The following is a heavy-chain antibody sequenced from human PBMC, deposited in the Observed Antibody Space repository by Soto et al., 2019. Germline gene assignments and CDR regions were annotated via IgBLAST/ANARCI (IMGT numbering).Heavy chain of an antibody. D-gene: IGHD6-6*01. CDR3: AGWRYSSSSGTWYTDY. J-gene: IGHJ4*02. Sequence: QVQLVQSGAEVKKPGASVKVSCKASGYTFTSYGISWVRQAPGQGLEWMGWISAYNGNTNYAQKLQGRVTMTTDTSTSTAGMELRSLRSDATAVYYCAGWRYSSSSGTWYTDYWGQGTLVTVSS. CDR2: ISAYNGNT. V-gene: IGHV1-18*01. CDR1: GYTFTSYG.